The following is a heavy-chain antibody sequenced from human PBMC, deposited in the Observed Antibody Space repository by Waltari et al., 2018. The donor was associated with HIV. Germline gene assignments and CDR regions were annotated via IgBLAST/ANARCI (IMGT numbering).Heavy chain of an antibody. CDR3: AKWGHPLGMDV. D-gene: IGHD1-26*01. CDR2: ISWDSGDI. V-gene: IGHV3-9*01. J-gene: IGHJ6*02. CDR1: GFTFEDYA. Sequence: EVRLVESGGSLVQPGRSLRLSCAASGFTFEDYAMHWILQAPGRGLEGVSGISWDSGDIGYADSVMGRFTISRDNAKNFLYLQMNSLREEDTALYYCAKWGHPLGMDVWGQGTTVTVSS.